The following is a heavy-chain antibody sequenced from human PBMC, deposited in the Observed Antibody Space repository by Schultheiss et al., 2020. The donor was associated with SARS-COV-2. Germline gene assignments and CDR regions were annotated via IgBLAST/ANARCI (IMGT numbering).Heavy chain of an antibody. CDR1: GFTFSSYA. J-gene: IGHJ5*02. CDR3: ARWLTAAGTGWFDP. CDR2: ISYDGSNK. Sequence: GGSLRLSCAASGFTFSSYAMHWVRQGPGKGLEWVAVISYDGSNKYYADSVKGRFTISRDNSKNTLYLQMNSLRAEDTAVYYCARWLTAAGTGWFDPWGQGTLVTVSS. D-gene: IGHD6-13*01. V-gene: IGHV3-30-3*01.